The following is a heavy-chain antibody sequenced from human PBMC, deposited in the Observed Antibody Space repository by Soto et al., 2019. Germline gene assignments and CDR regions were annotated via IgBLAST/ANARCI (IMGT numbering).Heavy chain of an antibody. D-gene: IGHD2-21*02. CDR2: INAGNGNT. J-gene: IGHJ4*02. CDR3: AMSIVVVTALDY. Sequence: QVQLVQSGAEVKKPGASVKVSCKASGYTFTSYAMHWVRKAPGQRLEGMGWINAGNGNTKYSQKFQVRVTITRGTSASTAYMKLSSLRSEGTAVYYCAMSIVVVTALDYWGQGTLVTVSS. CDR1: GYTFTSYA. V-gene: IGHV1-3*01.